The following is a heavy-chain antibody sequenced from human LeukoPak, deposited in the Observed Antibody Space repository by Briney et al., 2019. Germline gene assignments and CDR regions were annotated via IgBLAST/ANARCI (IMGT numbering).Heavy chain of an antibody. V-gene: IGHV1-69*13. CDR2: IIPIFGTA. CDR1: GGTFSSYA. J-gene: IGHJ5*02. Sequence: GASVKVSCKASGGTFSSYAISWVRQAPGQGLEWMGGIIPIFGTANYAQKFQGRVTITADESTSTAYMELSSLRSEDTAVYYCARGAPASIVVVPAADNNWFDPWGQGTLVTVSS. CDR3: ARGAPASIVVVPAADNNWFDP. D-gene: IGHD2-2*01.